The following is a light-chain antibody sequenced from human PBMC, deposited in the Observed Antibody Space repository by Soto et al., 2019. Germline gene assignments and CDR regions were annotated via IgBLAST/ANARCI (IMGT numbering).Light chain of an antibody. V-gene: IGKV3-20*01. CDR2: GAS. CDR3: QQYGSSPRT. CDR1: QSVSSSY. J-gene: IGKJ1*01. Sequence: EIVLTQSPGTLSLSPGERSTLSWRASQSVSSSYLAWYQLKPGQAPRLLIYGASSRAIGIPDRFSGSGSGTDFTLTISRLDPEDFAVYFCQQYGSSPRTFGQGTKVDI.